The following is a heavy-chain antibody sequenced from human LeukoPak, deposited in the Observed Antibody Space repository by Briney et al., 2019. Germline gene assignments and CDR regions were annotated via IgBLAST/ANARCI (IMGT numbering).Heavy chain of an antibody. CDR2: ISSSSSYI. CDR1: GFTFSSYS. J-gene: IGHJ4*02. Sequence: GGSLRLSCADSGFTFSSYSMNWVRQAPGKGLEWVSSISSSSSYIYYADSVKGRYTISRDNAKNSLYLQMNSLRAEDTAVYYCARLYYDFWSGQYSTRDYWGQGTLVTVSS. D-gene: IGHD3-3*01. V-gene: IGHV3-21*01. CDR3: ARLYYDFWSGQYSTRDY.